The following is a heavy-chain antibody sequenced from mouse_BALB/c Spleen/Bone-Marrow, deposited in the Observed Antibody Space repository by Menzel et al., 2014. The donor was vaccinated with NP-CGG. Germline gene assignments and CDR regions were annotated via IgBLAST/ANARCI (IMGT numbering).Heavy chain of an antibody. V-gene: IGHV4-1*02. CDR3: ARPDYYGYLNY. CDR1: GFDFSRYW. J-gene: IGHJ2*01. Sequence: EVMLVESGGGLVQPGGSLKLSCAASGFDFSRYWMSWARQAPGKGLEWIGEINPDSRTINYSPSLKDKFIISRDNAKNTLYLRLNKVRSEDTALYYCARPDYYGYLNYWGQGTTLTVSS. D-gene: IGHD1-1*01. CDR2: INPDSRTI.